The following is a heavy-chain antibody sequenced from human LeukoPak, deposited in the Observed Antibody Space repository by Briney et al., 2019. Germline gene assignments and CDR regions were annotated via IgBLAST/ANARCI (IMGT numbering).Heavy chain of an antibody. J-gene: IGHJ3*02. CDR2: IIGSGRDT. Sequence: GGSLRLSCTASGFTFSTYAMNWVRQAPGKRLEWVSSIIGSGRDTYYADSVRGRITISRDNSRNTLYLQMNSLRAEDSAVYYCARDRSGGIAIAFDIWGQGTMVTVSS. CDR1: GFTFSTYA. D-gene: IGHD2-21*01. CDR3: ARDRSGGIAIAFDI. V-gene: IGHV3-23*01.